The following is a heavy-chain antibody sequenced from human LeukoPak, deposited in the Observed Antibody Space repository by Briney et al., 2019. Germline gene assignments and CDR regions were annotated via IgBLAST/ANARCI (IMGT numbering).Heavy chain of an antibody. V-gene: IGHV3-23*01. Sequence: GGSLRLSCAASGFTFSSYAMSWVRQAPGKGLEWVSAISGSGGSTYYADSVKGRFTISRDNSKNTLYLQMSSLRAEDTAVYYCAKAAGYSSSGNWFDPWGQGTLVTVSS. J-gene: IGHJ5*02. D-gene: IGHD6-13*01. CDR3: AKAAGYSSSGNWFDP. CDR1: GFTFSSYA. CDR2: ISGSGGST.